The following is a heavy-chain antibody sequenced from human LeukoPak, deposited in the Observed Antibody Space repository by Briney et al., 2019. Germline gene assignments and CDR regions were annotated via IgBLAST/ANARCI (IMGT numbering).Heavy chain of an antibody. CDR3: VKGSSSWPTGAFDI. D-gene: IGHD6-13*01. CDR2: ISSNGGST. CDR1: GFTFSSYA. Sequence: PGGSLRLSCSASGFTFSSYAMHWVRQAPGKGLEYVSAISSNGGSTYYADSVKGRFTISRDNSKNTLYLQMSSLRAEDTAVYYCVKGSSSWPTGAFDIWGQGTMVTVSS. V-gene: IGHV3-64D*06. J-gene: IGHJ3*02.